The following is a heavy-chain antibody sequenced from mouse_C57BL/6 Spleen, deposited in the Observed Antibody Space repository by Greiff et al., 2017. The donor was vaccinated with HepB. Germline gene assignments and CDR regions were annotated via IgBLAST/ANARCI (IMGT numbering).Heavy chain of an antibody. J-gene: IGHJ4*01. CDR2: IYPRSGNT. CDR1: GYTFTSYG. V-gene: IGHV1-81*01. Sequence: QVQLQQPGAELVKPGASVKLSCKASGYTFTSYGISWVKQRTGQGLEWIGEIYPRSGNTYYNEKFKGKATLTADKSSSTAYMELRSLTSEDSAVYFCASGNYGKYAMDYWGQGTSVTVSS. D-gene: IGHD1-1*01. CDR3: ASGNYGKYAMDY.